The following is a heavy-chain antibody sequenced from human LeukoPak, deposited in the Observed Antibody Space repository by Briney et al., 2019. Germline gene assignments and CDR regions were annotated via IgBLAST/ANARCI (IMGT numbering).Heavy chain of an antibody. D-gene: IGHD5-12*01. V-gene: IGHV1-8*03. J-gene: IGHJ3*02. CDR2: MNPNSGNT. CDR3: ARVYWVPTTIEAFDI. Sequence: ASVKVSCKASGYTFNTYDIIWVRQASGQGLEWMAWMNPNSGNTGSAQNFQGRVTITRNTSISTAYMELSSLRSEDTAVYYCARVYWVPTTIEAFDIWGQGTLVTVSS. CDR1: GYTFNTYD.